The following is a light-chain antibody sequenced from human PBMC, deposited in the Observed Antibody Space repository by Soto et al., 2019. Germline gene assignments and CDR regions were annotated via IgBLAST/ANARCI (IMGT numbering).Light chain of an antibody. CDR3: SSYAGSARIL. CDR2: EVS. J-gene: IGLJ2*01. CDR1: SSDVGGYNY. Sequence: QSVLTQPPSASGSPGQSVTISCTGTSSDVGGYNYVSWYQQHPDKAPTLIIYEVSKRPSGVPDRFSGSKSGNTASLTVSGLQADDEADYYCSSYAGSARILFGGGTEVTVL. V-gene: IGLV2-8*01.